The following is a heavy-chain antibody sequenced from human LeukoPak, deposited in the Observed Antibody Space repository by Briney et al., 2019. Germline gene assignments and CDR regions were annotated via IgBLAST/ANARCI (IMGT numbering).Heavy chain of an antibody. Sequence: SETLSLTCTVSGDSVSSGSYFWSWIRQPAGKGLQWIGRIHTSGSTEYNPSLKSQVTISVDTSKNQLSLKLSSGTAADTAVYYCSRGNNYVDFDYWGQGTVVTVSS. J-gene: IGHJ4*02. CDR1: GDSVSSGSYF. D-gene: IGHD4-11*01. V-gene: IGHV4-61*02. CDR2: IHTSGST. CDR3: SRGNNYVDFDY.